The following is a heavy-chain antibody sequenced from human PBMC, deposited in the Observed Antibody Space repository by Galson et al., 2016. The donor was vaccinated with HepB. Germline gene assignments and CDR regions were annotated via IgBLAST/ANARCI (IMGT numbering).Heavy chain of an antibody. D-gene: IGHD6-19*01. CDR1: GFIFSNYA. Sequence: SLRLSCAASGFIFSNYAMSWVRQAPGKGLEWVSGLLGGGDTTYYAESVEGRFTISRENSKNTLYLQMNSLRAEDTAVYYCAVSSGWRPEFDYWGQGTLVTVSS. CDR3: AVSSGWRPEFDY. V-gene: IGHV3-23*01. CDR2: LLGGGDTT. J-gene: IGHJ4*02.